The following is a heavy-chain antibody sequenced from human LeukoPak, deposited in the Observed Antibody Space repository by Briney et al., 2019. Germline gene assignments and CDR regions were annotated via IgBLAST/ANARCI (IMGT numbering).Heavy chain of an antibody. V-gene: IGHV4-59*01. CDR1: DDSITMYH. Sequence: SETLSLTCSVSDDSITMYHWTWIRQPPGKGLEWIGYVDHTGSTNFNPSLNGRVSISRDTTKDLFSLRLRSVTAADTAVYFCARGRVSSSTWYSTYYYYFYMDVWGKGTTVTVSS. D-gene: IGHD1-1*01. J-gene: IGHJ6*03. CDR3: ARGRVSSSTWYSTYYYYFYMDV. CDR2: VDHTGST.